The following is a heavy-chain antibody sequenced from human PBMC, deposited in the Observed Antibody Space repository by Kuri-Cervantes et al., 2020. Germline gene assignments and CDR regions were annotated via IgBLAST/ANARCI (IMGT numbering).Heavy chain of an antibody. Sequence: GSLRLSCAVYGGSFSGYYWSWIRQPPGKGLEWIGEINHSGSTNYNPSLKSRVTISVDTSKNQFSLKLSSVTAADTAVYYCAGGRPVASGATSNYFQHWGQGTLVTVSS. CDR2: INHSGST. CDR3: AGGRPVASGATSNYFQH. V-gene: IGHV4-34*01. CDR1: GGSFSGYY. D-gene: IGHD3-10*01. J-gene: IGHJ1*01.